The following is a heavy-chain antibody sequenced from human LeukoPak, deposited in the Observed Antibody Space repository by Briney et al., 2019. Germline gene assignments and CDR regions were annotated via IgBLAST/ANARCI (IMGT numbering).Heavy chain of an antibody. J-gene: IGHJ4*02. Sequence: ASVKVSCKASGYTFTSYYMHWVRQAPGQGLEWMGIINPSGGSTSYAQKFQGRVTMTRDTSTSTVYMELSSLRSEDTAVYYCARALTGPDSAFSDGDIDHWGQGTLVTVSS. CDR2: INPSGGST. CDR3: ARALTGPDSAFSDGDIDH. CDR1: GYTFTSYY. V-gene: IGHV1-46*01. D-gene: IGHD1-14*01.